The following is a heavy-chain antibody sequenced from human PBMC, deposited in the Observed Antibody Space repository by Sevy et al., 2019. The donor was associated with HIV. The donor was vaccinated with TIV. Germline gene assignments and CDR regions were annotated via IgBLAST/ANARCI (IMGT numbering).Heavy chain of an antibody. CDR1: GDSINTYY. V-gene: IGHV4-59*08. CDR2: VSHSGNT. CDR3: ARLRWDLVVVPGATPGCHFDS. J-gene: IGHJ4*02. Sequence: SETLSLTCTVSGDSINTYYWSWIRQPPGKGLEWIGYVSHSGNTNYNPSLKSRVSMSVDTSTNQFSLKVKSVTAADTAVYYCARLRWDLVVVPGATPGCHFDSWGQGTLVTVSS. D-gene: IGHD2-2*02.